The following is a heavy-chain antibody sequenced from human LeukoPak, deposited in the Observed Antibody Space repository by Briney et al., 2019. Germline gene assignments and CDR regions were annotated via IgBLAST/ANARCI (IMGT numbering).Heavy chain of an antibody. D-gene: IGHD2-15*01. J-gene: IGHJ4*02. V-gene: IGHV1-18*01. CDR2: ITAYNGNT. CDR3: ARAYCSGGSCDDGGDY. Sequence: ASVKVSCKASGYSFTSNVISWVRQAPGQGLEWMGWITAYNGNTNYAQKLQVRVTMTTDTSTTTAYMELRSLRSDDTAVYYCARAYCSGGSCDDGGDYWGRGTLVTVSS. CDR1: GYSFTSNV.